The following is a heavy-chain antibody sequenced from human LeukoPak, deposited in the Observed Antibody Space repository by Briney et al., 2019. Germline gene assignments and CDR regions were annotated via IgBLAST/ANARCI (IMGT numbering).Heavy chain of an antibody. CDR2: IIPNSGGT. J-gene: IGHJ6*02. CDR1: GYTFTGYY. CDR3: HYNYYGMDV. Sequence: GASVKVSCKASGYTFTGYYMHWVRQAPGQGLEWMGWIIPNSGGTNYAQKFQGRVTMTRDTSISTAYMELSRLRFDDTAVYYCHYNYYGMDVWGQGTTVTVSS. V-gene: IGHV1-2*02.